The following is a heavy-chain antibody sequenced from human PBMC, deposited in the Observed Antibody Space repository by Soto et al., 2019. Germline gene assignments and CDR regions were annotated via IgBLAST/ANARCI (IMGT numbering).Heavy chain of an antibody. CDR1: GGTFSSYA. J-gene: IGHJ4*02. D-gene: IGHD3-22*01. CDR3: AVYDSSGYYLDDY. CDR2: IIPIFGTA. Sequence: VASVKVSCKASGGTFSSYAISWVRQAPGQGLEWMGGIIPIFGTANYAQKFQGRVTITADESMSTAYMELSSLRSEDTAVYYCAVYDSSGYYLDDYWGQGTLVTVSS. V-gene: IGHV1-69*13.